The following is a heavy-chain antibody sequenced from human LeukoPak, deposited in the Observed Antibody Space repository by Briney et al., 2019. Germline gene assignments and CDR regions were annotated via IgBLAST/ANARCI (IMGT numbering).Heavy chain of an antibody. CDR1: GFTFSSYW. CDR2: IKQDGSEK. J-gene: IGHJ6*03. Sequence: GGSLRLSCAASGFTFSSYWMSWVRQAPGKGLEWVANIKQDGSEKYYADSVKGRFTISRDSSKNTLFLQMNGLRPEDTAVYYCAKGAEEGVVITAVYYYYMDVWGKGTTVTISS. CDR3: AKGAEEGVVITAVYYYYMDV. D-gene: IGHD3-22*01. V-gene: IGHV3-7*03.